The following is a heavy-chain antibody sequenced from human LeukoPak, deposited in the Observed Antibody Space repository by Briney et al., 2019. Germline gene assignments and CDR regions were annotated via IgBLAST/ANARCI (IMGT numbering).Heavy chain of an antibody. Sequence: SQTLSLTCTVSGGSISSGGYYWSWIRQHPGKGLEWIGYIYHSGNTYYNPSLSSRLTISIDTSKNQFSLKLSSVTAADTAVYYCARAFSSGYCSGGSCYGDAGWFDPWGQGTQVTVSS. CDR3: ARAFSSGYCSGGSCYGDAGWFDP. CDR2: IYHSGNT. J-gene: IGHJ5*02. CDR1: GGSISSGGYY. V-gene: IGHV4-31*03. D-gene: IGHD2-15*01.